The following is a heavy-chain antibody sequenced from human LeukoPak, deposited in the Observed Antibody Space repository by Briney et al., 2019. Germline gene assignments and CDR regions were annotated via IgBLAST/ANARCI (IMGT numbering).Heavy chain of an antibody. CDR2: IHYSGST. J-gene: IGHJ4*02. V-gene: IGHV4-59*01. Sequence: SETLSLTCTVSGFSITSYYWSWIRQPPEKGLEWIGLIHYSGSTTYNPSLKSRVTMSVDTSKNQFSLQLRSVTAADTALYYCARDIREVGATHYFDYWGQGTLVTVTS. D-gene: IGHD1-26*01. CDR3: ARDIREVGATHYFDY. CDR1: GFSITSYY.